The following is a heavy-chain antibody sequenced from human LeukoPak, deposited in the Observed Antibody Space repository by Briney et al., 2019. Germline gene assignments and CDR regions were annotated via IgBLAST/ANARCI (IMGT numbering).Heavy chain of an antibody. D-gene: IGHD6-19*01. J-gene: IGHJ1*01. CDR3: AKVQDGSFWYEYFQH. Sequence: GGSLSLSCAASGFTFSSYTMNWVRQAPGKGLEWVSSITSGGVNTYYATSVKGRFTISRDNAKNSLFLQMNSLRAEDTAIYYCAKVQDGSFWYEYFQHWGQGTLVTVSS. CDR2: ITSGGVNT. V-gene: IGHV3-21*01. CDR1: GFTFSSYT.